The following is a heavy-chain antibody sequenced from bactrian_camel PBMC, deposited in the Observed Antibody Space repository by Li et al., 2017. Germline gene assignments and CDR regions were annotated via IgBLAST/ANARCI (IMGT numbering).Heavy chain of an antibody. J-gene: IGHJ4*01. CDR3: AALEHQSWWLVQDTLRDYEYSY. CDR2: IDSNDNR. Sequence: HVQLVESGGGPVGTGGSLSLSCVVSPDYIIRTKCMTWFRQTTGEEREEREGVAVIDSNDNRRFNNAVKGRFTISEDNAKHTLYLQMDSLKPEDTAMYYCAALEHQSWWLVQDTLRDYEYSYWGQGTQVTVS. V-gene: IGHV3S53*01. CDR1: PDYIIRTKC. D-gene: IGHD2*01.